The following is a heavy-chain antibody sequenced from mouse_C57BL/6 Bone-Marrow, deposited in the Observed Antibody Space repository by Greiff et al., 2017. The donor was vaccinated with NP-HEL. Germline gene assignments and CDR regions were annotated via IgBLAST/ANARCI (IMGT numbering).Heavy chain of an antibody. Sequence: LQPGAELVKPGASVKLSCKASGYTFTSYWMHWVKQRPGQGLEWIGMIHPNSGSTNYNEKFKSKATLTVDKSSSTAYMQLSSLTSEDSAVYYCARWGTGTGFDYWGQGTTLTVSS. CDR3: ARWGTGTGFDY. V-gene: IGHV1-64*01. CDR1: GYTFTSYW. CDR2: IHPNSGST. D-gene: IGHD4-1*01. J-gene: IGHJ2*01.